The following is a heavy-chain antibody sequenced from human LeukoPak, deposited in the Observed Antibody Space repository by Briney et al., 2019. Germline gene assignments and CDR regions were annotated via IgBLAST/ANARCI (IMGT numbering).Heavy chain of an antibody. J-gene: IGHJ4*02. V-gene: IGHV3-23*01. D-gene: IGHD3-16*01. CDR3: ARDLAWGAFDY. CDR1: GFTFSSYA. CDR2: ISGSDGST. Sequence: GGSLRLSCAASGFTFSSYAMSWVRQAPGKGLEWVSGISGSDGSTNYADSVKGRFTISRDDSKNTLSLQMNSLRVEDTAVYYCARDLAWGAFDYWGQGTLVTVSS.